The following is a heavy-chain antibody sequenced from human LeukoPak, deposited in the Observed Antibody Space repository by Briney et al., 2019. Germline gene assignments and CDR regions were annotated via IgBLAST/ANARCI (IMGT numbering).Heavy chain of an antibody. V-gene: IGHV3-30*03. CDR3: AGSFYGSGSSNIPPNWFDP. CDR1: GFTFSSYG. Sequence: GRSLRLSCAASGFTFSSYGMHWVRQAPGKGLEWVAVISYDGSNKYYADSVKGRFTISRDNSKNTLYLQMNSLRAEDTAVYYCAGSFYGSGSSNIPPNWFDPWGQGTLVTVSS. D-gene: IGHD3-10*01. J-gene: IGHJ5*02. CDR2: ISYDGSNK.